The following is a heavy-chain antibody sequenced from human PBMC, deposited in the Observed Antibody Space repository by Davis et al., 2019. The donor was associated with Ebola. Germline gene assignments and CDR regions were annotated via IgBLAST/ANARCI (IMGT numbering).Heavy chain of an antibody. CDR2: IKQDGSEK. CDR3: AREGRYYYYGMDV. Sequence: GESLKISCAASGFTFSSYWMSWVRQAPGKGLEWVANIKQDGSEKYYVDSVKGRFTISRDNAKNSLYLQMNSLRAEDTAVYYCAREGRYYYYGMDVWGKGTTVTVSS. CDR1: GFTFSSYW. J-gene: IGHJ6*04. V-gene: IGHV3-7*01.